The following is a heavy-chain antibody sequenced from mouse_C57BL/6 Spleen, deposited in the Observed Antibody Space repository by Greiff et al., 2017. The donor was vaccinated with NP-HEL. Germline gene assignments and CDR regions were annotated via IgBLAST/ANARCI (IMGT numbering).Heavy chain of an antibody. CDR2: INPNNGGT. CDR1: GYTFTDYY. V-gene: IGHV1-26*01. Sequence: EVQLQQSGPELVKPGASVKISCKASGYTFTDYYMNWVKQSHGKSLEWIGDINPNNGGTSYNQKFKGKATLTVDKSSSTAYMELRSLTSEDSAVYYCARDCSPYYDGSLYAMDYWGQGTSVTVSS. D-gene: IGHD1-1*01. J-gene: IGHJ4*01. CDR3: ARDCSPYYDGSLYAMDY.